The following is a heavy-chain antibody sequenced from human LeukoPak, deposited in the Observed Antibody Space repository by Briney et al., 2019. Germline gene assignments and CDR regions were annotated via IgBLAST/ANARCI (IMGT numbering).Heavy chain of an antibody. CDR3: ASVGGGNPNYYIDY. CDR1: GGSISSYY. D-gene: IGHD4-23*01. CDR2: IYYSGST. V-gene: IGHV4-59*01. J-gene: IGHJ4*02. Sequence: SETLSLTCTVSGGSISSYYWSWIRQPPGKGLEWIGYIYYSGSTNYNPSLKSRVTISVDTSKNQFSLKLSSVTAADTAVYYCASVGGGNPNYYIDYWGQGTLVTVSS.